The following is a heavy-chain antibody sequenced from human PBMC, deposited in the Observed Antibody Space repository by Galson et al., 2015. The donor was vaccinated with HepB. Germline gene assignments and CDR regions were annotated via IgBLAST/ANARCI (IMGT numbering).Heavy chain of an antibody. D-gene: IGHD2-2*01. V-gene: IGHV1-3*01. CDR3: ARIDCTGTSCYVYYFDY. J-gene: IGHJ4*02. CDR2: INAGNGDT. CDR1: GYTFTNYD. Sequence: SVKVSCKASGYTFTNYDIHWVRQAPGQRLEWMALINAGNGDTKYSQRFQARVTVTRDTSASTSYMELSGLTSEDTALYYCARIDCTGTSCYVYYFDYWGQGTLVTVSS.